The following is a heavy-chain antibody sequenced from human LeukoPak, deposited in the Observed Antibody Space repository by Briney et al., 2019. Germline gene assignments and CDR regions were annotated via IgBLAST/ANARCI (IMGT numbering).Heavy chain of an antibody. CDR2: IKHDGRDK. J-gene: IGHJ4*02. CDR3: AREAVEGIVVALDY. V-gene: IGHV3-7*05. D-gene: IGHD3-22*01. Sequence: GGSLRLSCAASGFSFSGYWMTWVRQAPGKGLELVANIKHDGRDKYYVDSEKGRFNISKDNFKSSLYLQMNSLRAEDTAVYYCAREAVEGIVVALDYWGQGTLVTVSS. CDR1: GFSFSGYW.